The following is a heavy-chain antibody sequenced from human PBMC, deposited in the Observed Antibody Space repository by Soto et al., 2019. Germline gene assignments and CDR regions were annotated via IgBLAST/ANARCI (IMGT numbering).Heavy chain of an antibody. D-gene: IGHD6-19*01. CDR2: ARNKANSYTT. CDR3: ARVRAGSAGWFDP. CDR1: GFTFSNHY. Sequence: GGSLRLSCAASGFTFSNHYIDWVRQAPGKGLEWVGRARNKANSYTTEYAASVKGRFTISRDDSKNSAYLQMNSLKTEDTAVYYCARVRAGSAGWFDPWGQGTLVTVSS. V-gene: IGHV3-72*01. J-gene: IGHJ5*02.